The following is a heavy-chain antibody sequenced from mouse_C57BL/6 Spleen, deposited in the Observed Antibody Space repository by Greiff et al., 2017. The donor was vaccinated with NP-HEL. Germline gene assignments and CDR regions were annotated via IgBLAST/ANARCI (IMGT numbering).Heavy chain of an antibody. CDR1: GYTFTDYE. D-gene: IGHD2-3*01. J-gene: IGHJ2*01. V-gene: IGHV1-15*01. CDR2: IDPETGGT. Sequence: VKLVESGAELVRPGASVTLSCKASGYTFTDYEMHWVKQTPVHGLEWIGAIDPETGGTAYNQKFKGKAILTADKSSSTAYMELRSLTSEDSAVYYCTRYEDYLGQGTTLTVSS. CDR3: TRYEDY.